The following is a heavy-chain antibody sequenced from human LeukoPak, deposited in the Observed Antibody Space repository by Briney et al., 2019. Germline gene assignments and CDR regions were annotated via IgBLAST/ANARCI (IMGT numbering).Heavy chain of an antibody. V-gene: IGHV3-21*01. J-gene: IGHJ4*02. CDR1: GFTSSSYS. CDR3: AREMGDGYNGGVDY. CDR2: ISSSSSYI. D-gene: IGHD5-24*01. Sequence: KPGGSLRLSCAASGFTSSSYSMNWVRQAPGKGLEWVSSISSSSSYIYYADSVKGRFTISRDNAKNSLYLQMNSLRAEDTAVYYCAREMGDGYNGGVDYWGQGTLVTVSS.